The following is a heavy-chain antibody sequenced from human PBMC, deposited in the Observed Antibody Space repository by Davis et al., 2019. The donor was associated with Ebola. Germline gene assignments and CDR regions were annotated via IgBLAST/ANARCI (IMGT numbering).Heavy chain of an antibody. V-gene: IGHV3-23*01. CDR2: ISASGDTT. J-gene: IGHJ4*02. CDR1: GFTFSSFA. CDR3: ARRGAGGYWWGAFDY. Sequence: GGSLRLSCAASGFTFSSFAMGWVRQAPGKGLEWVSAISASGDTTYYADSVKGRFTISSDHSKNMLSLEMNSLRAEDAAIHYCARRGAGGYWWGAFDYWGQGTRVTVSS. D-gene: IGHD2-21*01.